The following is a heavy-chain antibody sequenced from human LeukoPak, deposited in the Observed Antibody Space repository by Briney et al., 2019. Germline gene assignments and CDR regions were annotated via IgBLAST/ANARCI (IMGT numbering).Heavy chain of an antibody. CDR3: ARLQQLVPGRYYYYMDV. Sequence: ASVKVSCKASGYTFTSYGISWVRQAPGQGREWMGWISAYNDNTNYAQKLQGRVTMTTDTSTSTAYMELRSLRSDDTAVYYCARLQQLVPGRYYYYMDVWGKGTTVTVSS. J-gene: IGHJ6*03. CDR2: ISAYNDNT. V-gene: IGHV1-18*01. CDR1: GYTFTSYG. D-gene: IGHD6-13*01.